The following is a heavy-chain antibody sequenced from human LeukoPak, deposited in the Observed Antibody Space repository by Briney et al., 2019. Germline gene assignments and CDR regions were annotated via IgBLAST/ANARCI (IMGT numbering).Heavy chain of an antibody. V-gene: IGHV3-30-3*01. J-gene: IGHJ4*02. CDR2: ISYDGSNK. CDR3: AREGEYGSPLDY. D-gene: IGHD3-10*01. Sequence: GGSLRLSCAASGFTFSSYAMHWVRQAPGKGLEWVAVISYDGSNKYYADSVKGRFTISRGNSKNTLYLQMNSLRAEDTAVYYCAREGEYGSPLDYWGQGTLVTVSS. CDR1: GFTFSSYA.